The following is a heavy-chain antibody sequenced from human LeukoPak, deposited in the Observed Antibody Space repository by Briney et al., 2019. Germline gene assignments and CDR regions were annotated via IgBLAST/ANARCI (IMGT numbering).Heavy chain of an antibody. J-gene: IGHJ4*02. CDR2: IYYSGST. Sequence: SETLSLTCTVSGGSVSSSSYYWGWIRQPPGKGLEWIGSIYYSGSTDYNPSLKSRVTIYVDTSKNQFSLKLSSVTAADTAVYYCARSRGYYDSSGYRYFDYWGQGTLVTVSS. CDR1: GGSVSSSSYY. V-gene: IGHV4-39*01. CDR3: ARSRGYYDSSGYRYFDY. D-gene: IGHD3-22*01.